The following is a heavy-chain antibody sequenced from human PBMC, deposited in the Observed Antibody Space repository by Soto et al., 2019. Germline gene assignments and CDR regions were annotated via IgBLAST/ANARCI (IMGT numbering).Heavy chain of an antibody. D-gene: IGHD5-12*01. CDR2: LSAGGGTT. CDR1: GFTFSSYA. CDR3: ATASRDYDWIFDY. Sequence: EVQLLESGGGLVQPGGSLRLSCAASGFTFSSYAMSWVRQAPGKGLEWVSALSAGGGTTYYADSVKGRFTISRDSSKNTLYLQMNSLRAEDTAVYYCATASRDYDWIFDYWGQGILVTVSS. J-gene: IGHJ4*02. V-gene: IGHV3-23*01.